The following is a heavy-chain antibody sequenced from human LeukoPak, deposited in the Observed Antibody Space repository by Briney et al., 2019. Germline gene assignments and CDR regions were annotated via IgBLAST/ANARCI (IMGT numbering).Heavy chain of an antibody. CDR2: ISSGSTNI. CDR1: GFTFSIYS. J-gene: IGHJ4*02. D-gene: IGHD2-2*03. Sequence: NPGGSLRLSCAASGFTFSIYSMNWVRQAPGKGLEWVSCISSGSTNIYYADPVRGRFTISRDNAKNSLYLQMNSLRAEDTAVYYCARVGGYCSSISNCCGDYWGQGTLVTVSS. CDR3: ARVGGYCSSISNCCGDY. V-gene: IGHV3-21*01.